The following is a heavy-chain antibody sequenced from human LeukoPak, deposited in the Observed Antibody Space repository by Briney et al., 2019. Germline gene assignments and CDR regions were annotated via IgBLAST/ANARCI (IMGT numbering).Heavy chain of an antibody. D-gene: IGHD2-15*01. CDR2: IYTSGST. CDR3: ARFSGGTPVGGDY. Sequence: SQTLSLTCTVSGGSISSGSYYWSWIRQPAGKGLEWIGRIYTSGSTNYNPSLKSRVTISLDTSKNQFSLKLSSVTAADTAMYSCARFSGGTPVGGDYWGQGPLVTVPS. V-gene: IGHV4-61*02. J-gene: IGHJ4*02. CDR1: GGSISSGSYY.